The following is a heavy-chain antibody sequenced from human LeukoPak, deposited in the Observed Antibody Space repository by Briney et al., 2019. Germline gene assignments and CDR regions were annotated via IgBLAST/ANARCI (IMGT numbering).Heavy chain of an antibody. J-gene: IGHJ5*02. CDR2: IYTSGST. V-gene: IGHV4-4*07. Sequence: ASETLSLTCTVPGGSISSYYWSWIRQPAGKGLEWIGRIYTSGSTNYNPSLKSRVTMSVDTSKNQFSLKLSSVTAADTAVYYCARDCYDSSGYYRHIRGWFDPWGQGTLVTVSS. CDR1: GGSISSYY. CDR3: ARDCYDSSGYYRHIRGWFDP. D-gene: IGHD3-22*01.